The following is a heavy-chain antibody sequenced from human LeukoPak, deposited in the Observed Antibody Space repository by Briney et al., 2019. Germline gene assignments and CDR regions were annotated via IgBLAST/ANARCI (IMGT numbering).Heavy chain of an antibody. CDR2: ISGGGDSI. CDR1: GFTFSNYA. J-gene: IGHJ4*02. CDR3: AKESPQFDY. V-gene: IGHV3-23*01. Sequence: GGSLRLSCAASGFTFSNYAMSWVRQAPGRGLEWVSTISGGGDSIYYADSVKGRFTISRDNSKNTLYLQMKSLRVEDTAVYYCAKESPQFDYWDQGTLVTVSS.